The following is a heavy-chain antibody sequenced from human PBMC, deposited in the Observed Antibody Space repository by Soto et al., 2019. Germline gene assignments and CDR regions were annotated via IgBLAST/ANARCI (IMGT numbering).Heavy chain of an antibody. CDR2: ISWNSGSI. D-gene: IGHD2-2*01. J-gene: IGHJ4*02. CDR3: ARSEGSSALPAGIGFY. Sequence: GGSLRLSCAASGFTFDDYAMHWVRQAPGKGLEWVSGISWNSGSIGYADSVKGRFTISRDNAKNSLYLQMNSLRAGDTAVYYCARSEGSSALPAGIGFYWGQGTLVTVSS. V-gene: IGHV3-9*01. CDR1: GFTFDDYA.